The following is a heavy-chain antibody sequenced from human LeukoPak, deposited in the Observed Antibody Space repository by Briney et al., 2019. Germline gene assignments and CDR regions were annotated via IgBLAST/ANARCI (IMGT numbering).Heavy chain of an antibody. V-gene: IGHV4-4*07. CDR2: IYASGST. CDR1: GGSISSYY. Sequence: SETLSPTCTVSGGSISSYYWSWIRQPAGKGLEWIGRIYASGSTNYNPSLKSRVTMSVDTSKNQFSLKLSSVTAADTAVCYCARELISGWYFYFDYWGQGTLVTVSS. CDR3: ARELISGWYFYFDY. J-gene: IGHJ4*02. D-gene: IGHD6-19*01.